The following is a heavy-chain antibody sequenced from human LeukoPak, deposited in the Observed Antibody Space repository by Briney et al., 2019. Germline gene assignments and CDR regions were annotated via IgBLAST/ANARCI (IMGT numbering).Heavy chain of an antibody. CDR1: GFTFGSYW. CDR3: ARVPGGYYLDH. D-gene: IGHD5-12*01. J-gene: IGHJ4*02. V-gene: IGHV3-7*04. CDR2: IKQAGTEK. Sequence: GGSLRLSCAASGFTFGSYWMNWVRQAPGKGLEWVANIKQAGTEKYYVDSVKGRFTISRDNAKNSLFLQMNSLRAEDTAVYFCARVPGGYYLDHWGQGTLVTVSS.